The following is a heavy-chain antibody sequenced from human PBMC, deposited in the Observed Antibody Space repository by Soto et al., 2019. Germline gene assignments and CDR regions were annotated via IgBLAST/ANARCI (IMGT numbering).Heavy chain of an antibody. CDR1: GVTVSSNY. Sequence: TGGSLRLSCAASGVTVSSNYMSWVRQAPGKGLEWVSVIYSGGSTYYADSVKGRFTISRDNSKNTLYLQMNSLRAEDTAVYYCARDRDSPSASYWGQGTLVTVSS. D-gene: IGHD2-15*01. CDR2: IYSGGST. V-gene: IGHV3-66*01. J-gene: IGHJ4*02. CDR3: ARDRDSPSASY.